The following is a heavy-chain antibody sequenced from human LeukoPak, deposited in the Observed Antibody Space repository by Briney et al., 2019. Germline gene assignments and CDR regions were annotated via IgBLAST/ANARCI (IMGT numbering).Heavy chain of an antibody. CDR2: ISGSGGST. CDR3: AKGLYYYDSSGYYKDAFDI. V-gene: IGHV3-23*01. J-gene: IGHJ3*02. D-gene: IGHD3-22*01. Sequence: GGSLRLSCAASGFTFSSYAMSWVRQAPGKGLEWVSAISGSGGSTYYADSVKGRFTIPRDNSKNTLYLQMNSLRAEDTAVYYCAKGLYYYDSSGYYKDAFDIWGQGTMVTVSS. CDR1: GFTFSSYA.